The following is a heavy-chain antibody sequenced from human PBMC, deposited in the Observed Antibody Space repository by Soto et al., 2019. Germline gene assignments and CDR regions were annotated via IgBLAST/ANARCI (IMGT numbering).Heavy chain of an antibody. J-gene: IGHJ4*02. D-gene: IGHD6-19*01. V-gene: IGHV4-30-2*01. CDR1: GGSISSGGNS. CDR2: IYHSGST. CDR3: ARAGGLAAVAVDY. Sequence: QLQLQESGSGLVKPSQTLSLTCAVSGGSISSGGNSWSWIRQPPGKGLEWIGYIYHSGSTYYNPSLKARVTIPVAMSKNQFSLKLSSVTVADTAVYYCARAGGLAAVAVDYWGQGTLVTVSS.